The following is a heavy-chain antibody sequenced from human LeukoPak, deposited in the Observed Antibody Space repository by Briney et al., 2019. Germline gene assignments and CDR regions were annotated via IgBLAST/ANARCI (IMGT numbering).Heavy chain of an antibody. J-gene: IGHJ4*02. CDR2: IYYSGST. V-gene: IGHV4-59*08. CDR3: AKVTSSGWPYTPDY. CDR1: GGSISSYY. D-gene: IGHD6-19*01. Sequence: SETLSLTCTVSGGSISSYYWSWIRQPPGKGLEWIGYIYYSGSTNYNPSLKGRVTISVDTSKNQFSLKLSSVTAADTAVYYCAKVTSSGWPYTPDYWGQGTLVTVSS.